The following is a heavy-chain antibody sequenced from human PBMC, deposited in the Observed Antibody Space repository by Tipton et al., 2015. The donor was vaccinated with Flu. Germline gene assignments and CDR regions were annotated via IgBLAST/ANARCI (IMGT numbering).Heavy chain of an antibody. D-gene: IGHD3-16*02. Sequence: GSLRLSCAASGFTFNIYGMTWVRQASGKGLEWVSYISGSGGTTYYADSVKGRFSISRDNSKNTLYLQMNSLRAEDTAVYYCVKFRGQQLTRYTFDYWGQGILVTVSS. CDR1: GFTFNIYG. V-gene: IGHV3-23*01. CDR2: ISGSGGTT. CDR3: VKFRGQQLTRYTFDY. J-gene: IGHJ4*02.